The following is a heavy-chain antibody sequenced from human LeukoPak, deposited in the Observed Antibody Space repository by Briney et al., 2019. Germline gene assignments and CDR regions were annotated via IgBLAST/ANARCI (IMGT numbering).Heavy chain of an antibody. V-gene: IGHV3-74*01. CDR3: ARGEVLAPGY. D-gene: IGHD3-10*01. J-gene: IGHJ4*02. CDR2: INSDGSTT. CDR1: GFTFSSYW. Sequence: PGGSLRLSCAASGFTFSSYWMHWVRQVPGKGLVWVTRINSDGSTTGYADSVKGRFTISRDNAKNTLYLQMNSLRAEDTAVYYCARGEVLAPGYWGQGTLVTVSS.